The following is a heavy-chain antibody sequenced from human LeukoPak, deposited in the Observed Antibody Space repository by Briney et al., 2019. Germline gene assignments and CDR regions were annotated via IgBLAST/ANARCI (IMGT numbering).Heavy chain of an antibody. J-gene: IGHJ4*02. CDR3: VRLAGSGSYYAAGMFDY. V-gene: IGHV4-4*07. D-gene: IGHD3-10*01. Sequence: SETLSLTCTVSSGSISSYYWSWIRQPAGKGLEWIGRIYTSGSTNYNPSLKSRVTMSVDTSKNQFSLKLSSVTAADTAVYYCVRLAGSGSYYAAGMFDYWGQGTLVTVSS. CDR2: IYTSGST. CDR1: SGSISSYY.